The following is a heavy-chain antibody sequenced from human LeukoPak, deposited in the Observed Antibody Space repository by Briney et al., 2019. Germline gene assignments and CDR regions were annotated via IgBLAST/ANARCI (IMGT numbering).Heavy chain of an antibody. D-gene: IGHD5-18*01. Sequence: ASVKISCKASGYTFTSYGISWVRQAPGQGLEWMGWISAYNGNTNYAQKLQGRVTMTTDTSTSTAYMELRSLRSDDTAVYYCARDGYSYGSDAFDIWGQGTMVTVSS. CDR3: ARDGYSYGSDAFDI. V-gene: IGHV1-18*01. CDR2: ISAYNGNT. J-gene: IGHJ3*02. CDR1: GYTFTSYG.